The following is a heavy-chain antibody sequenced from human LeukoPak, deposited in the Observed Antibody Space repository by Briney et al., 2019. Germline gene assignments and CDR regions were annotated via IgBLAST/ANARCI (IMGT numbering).Heavy chain of an antibody. CDR2: MYHSGTT. Sequence: PSETLSLTCAVSGGSISSGGYSWSWIRQQPGKGLEWFGYMYHSGTTHYNPSFKSRVTISVDRSKNQFSLKLSSVTAADTAVYYCVRGYYYDSSGYWARAFDIWGQGTMVTVSS. D-gene: IGHD3-22*01. CDR1: GGSISSGGYS. V-gene: IGHV4-30-2*01. J-gene: IGHJ3*02. CDR3: VRGYYYDSSGYWARAFDI.